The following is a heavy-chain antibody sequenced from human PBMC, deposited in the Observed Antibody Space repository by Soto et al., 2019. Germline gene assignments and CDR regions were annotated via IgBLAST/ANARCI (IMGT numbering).Heavy chain of an antibody. J-gene: IGHJ3*02. V-gene: IGHV4-59*01. Sequence: QVQLQESGPGLVKPSETLSLTCTVSGGSISSYYWSWIRQPPGKGLEWIGYIYYSGSTNYNPSLKSRVNISVDTSKNQFSLKLSSVTAADTAVYYCARDEGYCSGGSCAGDAFDIWGQGTMVTVSS. CDR3: ARDEGYCSGGSCAGDAFDI. D-gene: IGHD2-15*01. CDR2: IYYSGST. CDR1: GGSISSYY.